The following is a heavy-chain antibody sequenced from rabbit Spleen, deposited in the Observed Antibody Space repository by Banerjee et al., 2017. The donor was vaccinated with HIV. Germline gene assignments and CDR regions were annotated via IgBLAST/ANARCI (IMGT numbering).Heavy chain of an antibody. Sequence: QSLEESGGDLVKPGASLTLTCTASGFSFSSYWICWVRQAPGKGLEWIGLIEPIFGTTYYANWVNGRFTISSHNAQNTLYLQVKSLTAADTAIYFCARDESGWSLSNFDLWGPGTLVTVS. J-gene: IGHJ4*01. CDR2: IEPIFGTT. D-gene: IGHD4-1*01. V-gene: IGHV1S40*01. CDR3: ARDESGWSLSNFDL. CDR1: GFSFSSYW.